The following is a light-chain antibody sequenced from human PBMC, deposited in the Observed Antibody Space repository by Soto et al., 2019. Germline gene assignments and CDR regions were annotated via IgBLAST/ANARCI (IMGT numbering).Light chain of an antibody. J-gene: IGLJ2*01. CDR1: SSDIGSNY. V-gene: IGLV1-51*01. Sequence: QSVLTQPASVSGAPGQKVTISCSGSSSDIGSNYVFCYQQLPGTAPNLLVYDDINRPSEIPDRFSGSKSGTSATLVITGLQTGDEADYYCGSWGSSLSVVFGGGTKLTVL. CDR2: DDI. CDR3: GSWGSSLSVV.